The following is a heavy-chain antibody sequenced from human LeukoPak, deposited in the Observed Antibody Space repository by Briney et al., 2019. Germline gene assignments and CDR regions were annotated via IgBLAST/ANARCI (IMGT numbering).Heavy chain of an antibody. V-gene: IGHV4-59*08. Sequence: PSETLSLTCTVSGGSISSSYWSWIRQPPGEGLEWIGDFYYSGATNYNPSLQSRVTISVDTSKTQLSLKMTSMTAADTAVYYCARSNARDGYNFGYWGQGILVTVPS. CDR1: GGSISSSY. CDR3: ARSNARDGYNFGY. D-gene: IGHD5-24*01. J-gene: IGHJ4*02. CDR2: FYYSGAT.